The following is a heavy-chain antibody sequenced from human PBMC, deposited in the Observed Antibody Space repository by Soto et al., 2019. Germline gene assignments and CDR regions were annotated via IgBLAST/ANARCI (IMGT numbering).Heavy chain of an antibody. D-gene: IGHD6-19*01. J-gene: IGHJ4*02. CDR1: GFTFSDYY. CDR3: ARENEQWVAADN. Sequence: GGSLRLSCAAPGFTFSDYYMSWIRQAPGKGLEWVSYITSSGSTIYYADSVKGRFTISRDNAKNSLYLQMNSLRAEDTAVYYCARENEQWVAADNWGQGTLVTVSS. CDR2: ITSSGSTI. V-gene: IGHV3-11*01.